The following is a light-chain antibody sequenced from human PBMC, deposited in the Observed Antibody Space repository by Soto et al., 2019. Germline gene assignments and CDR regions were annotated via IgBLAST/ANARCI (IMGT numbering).Light chain of an antibody. J-gene: IGKJ2*01. V-gene: IGKV1-5*01. CDR3: QQYDDYPYT. CDR2: DAS. CDR1: QSTSSW. Sequence: DIQMTQSPSTLSAYAGDRVIITCRASQSTSSWLAWFQLKPGKAPKLLIYDASTLESGVPSRFSGSGSGTELNPHISGLQPDDSATYYCQQYDDYPYTFGQGTKLEIK.